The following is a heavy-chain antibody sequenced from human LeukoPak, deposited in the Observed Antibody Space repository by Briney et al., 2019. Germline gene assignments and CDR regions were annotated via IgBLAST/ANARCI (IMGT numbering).Heavy chain of an antibody. CDR2: ISYDGSNK. CDR1: GFTFSSYA. D-gene: IGHD4-17*01. CDR3: VTETTVTGWGY. Sequence: GSLRFSCAASGFTFSSYAMHWVRQAPGKGLEWVAVISYDGSNKYYADSVKGRFTISRDNAKNSLFLQMNSLRAEDTAMYYCVTETTVTGWGYWGQGTLVTVSS. J-gene: IGHJ4*02. V-gene: IGHV3-30*04.